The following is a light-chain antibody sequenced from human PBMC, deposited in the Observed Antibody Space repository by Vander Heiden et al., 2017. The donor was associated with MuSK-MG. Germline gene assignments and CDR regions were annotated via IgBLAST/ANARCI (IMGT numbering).Light chain of an antibody. V-gene: IGKV3-15*01. CDR3: QQYNNWPPLT. J-gene: IGKJ4*02. CDR1: QSVSSN. Sequence: VLTPSPATLSVSPGERATLSCRASQSVSSNLAWYQQKPGQAPRLLIYGASTRATGIPARFSCSGSGTEFTLTISSLQSEDFAVYYCQQYNNWPPLTFGGGTKVEIK. CDR2: GAS.